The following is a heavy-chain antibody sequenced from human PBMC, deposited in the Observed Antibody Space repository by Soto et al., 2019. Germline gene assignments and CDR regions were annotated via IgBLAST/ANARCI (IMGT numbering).Heavy chain of an antibody. J-gene: IGHJ5*02. D-gene: IGHD3-22*01. V-gene: IGHV3-7*01. Sequence: ASVKISCAASGFTFSSYWMSWVRQAPGKGLEWVANIKQDGSEKYYVDSVKGRFTISRDNAKNSLYLQMNSLRAEDTAVYYCAREPYYYDSSGPSNWFDPWGQGTLVTVSS. CDR2: IKQDGSEK. CDR3: AREPYYYDSSGPSNWFDP. CDR1: GFTFSSYW.